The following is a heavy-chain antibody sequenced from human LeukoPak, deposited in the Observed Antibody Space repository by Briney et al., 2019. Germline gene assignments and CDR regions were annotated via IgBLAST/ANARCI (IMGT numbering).Heavy chain of an antibody. CDR1: GYTFTSYG. V-gene: IGHV1-18*01. CDR3: ARDLHYDFWSGYLFDY. Sequence: ASVKVSCKASGYTFTSYGISWVRQAPGQGLEWVRWISAYNGNTNYAQKLQGRVTMTTDTSTSTAYMELRSLRSDDTAVYYCARDLHYDFWSGYLFDYWGQGTLVTVSS. CDR2: ISAYNGNT. D-gene: IGHD3-3*01. J-gene: IGHJ4*02.